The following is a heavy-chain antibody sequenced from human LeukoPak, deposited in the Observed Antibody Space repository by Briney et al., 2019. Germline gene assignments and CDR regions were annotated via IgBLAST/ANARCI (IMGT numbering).Heavy chain of an antibody. CDR3: ARIPYGSGTYNFDY. Sequence: PSQTLSLTCTVSGGSISSGGYYWSWIRQHPGKGLEWIGYIYYSGSTYYNPSLRGRVAMSRDTSKNQFSLKLDSVTAADTAVYYCARIPYGSGTYNFDYWGQGILVTVSS. V-gene: IGHV4-30-4*08. CDR2: IYYSGST. J-gene: IGHJ4*02. CDR1: GGSISSGGYY. D-gene: IGHD3-10*01.